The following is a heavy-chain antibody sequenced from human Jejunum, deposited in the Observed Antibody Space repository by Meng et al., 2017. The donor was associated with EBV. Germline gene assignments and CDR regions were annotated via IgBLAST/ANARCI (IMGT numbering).Heavy chain of an antibody. J-gene: IGHJ4*02. V-gene: IGHV3-72*01. Sequence: VQLLELGGCLGQPGGSLRLSCAASGFTFSDHYMEWVRQAPGKGLEWLGRIRNKVNSYTTQYAASVKGRFTISRDDSKNSLYLQMNSLKTEDTAVYYCAQVGVPAAEGGHWGQGTLVTVSS. CDR3: AQVGVPAAEGGH. CDR1: GFTFSDHY. D-gene: IGHD2-2*01. CDR2: IRNKVNSYTT.